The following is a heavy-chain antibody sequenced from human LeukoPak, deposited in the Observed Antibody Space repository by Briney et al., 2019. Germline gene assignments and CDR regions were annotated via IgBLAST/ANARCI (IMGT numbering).Heavy chain of an antibody. J-gene: IGHJ3*02. D-gene: IGHD3-22*01. CDR2: INPNSGGT. CDR3: ARTLVVINDAFDI. CDR1: GYTFTGYY. Sequence: ASVKVSCKASGYTFTGYYMHWVRQAPGQGLEWMGWINPNSGGTNYAQKFQGRVTMTRGTSISTAYMELSRLRSDDTAVYYCARTLVVINDAFDIWGQGTMVTVSS. V-gene: IGHV1-2*02.